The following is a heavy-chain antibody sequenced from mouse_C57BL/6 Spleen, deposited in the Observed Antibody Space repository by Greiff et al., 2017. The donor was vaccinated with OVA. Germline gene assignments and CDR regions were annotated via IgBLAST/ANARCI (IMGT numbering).Heavy chain of an antibody. V-gene: IGHV5-9*01. CDR2: ISGGGGNT. CDR3: AREEEKKLVNWYFDV. CDR1: GFTFSSYT. D-gene: IGHD2-13*01. Sequence: EVQVVESGGGLVKPGGSLKLSCAASGFTFSSYTMSWVRQTPEKRLEWVATISGGGGNTYYPDSVKGRFTISRDNAKNTLYLQKSSLRSEDTALYYCAREEEKKLVNWYFDVWGTGTTVTVSS. J-gene: IGHJ1*03.